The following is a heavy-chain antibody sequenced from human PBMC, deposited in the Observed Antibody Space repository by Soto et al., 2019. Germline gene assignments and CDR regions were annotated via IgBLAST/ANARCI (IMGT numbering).Heavy chain of an antibody. J-gene: IGHJ4*02. Sequence: QVQVVESGGGVVQPGKSLRLSCAASGFTFSNYGMHWVRQAPGKGLEWVALISFDGNYKYYADSVKGRFTISRDNSKNTLYLQMNSLRAEDTAVYYCAKETRLFDYWGQGTLVTVSS. CDR3: AKETRLFDY. CDR2: ISFDGNYK. CDR1: GFTFSNYG. V-gene: IGHV3-30*18.